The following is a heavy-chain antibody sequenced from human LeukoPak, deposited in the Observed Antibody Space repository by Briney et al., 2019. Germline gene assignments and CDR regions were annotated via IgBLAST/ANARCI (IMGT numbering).Heavy chain of an antibody. D-gene: IGHD5-18*01. V-gene: IGHV4-34*01. J-gene: IGHJ3*02. CDR3: ARDRGYSYMRAFDI. CDR2: INHSGST. CDR1: GGSFSGYY. Sequence: SETLSLTCAVYGGSFSGYYWSWIRQPPGKGLEWIGEINHSGSTNYNPSLKSRVTISVDTSKNQFSLKLSSVTAADTAVYYCARDRGYSYMRAFDIWGQGTMVTVSS.